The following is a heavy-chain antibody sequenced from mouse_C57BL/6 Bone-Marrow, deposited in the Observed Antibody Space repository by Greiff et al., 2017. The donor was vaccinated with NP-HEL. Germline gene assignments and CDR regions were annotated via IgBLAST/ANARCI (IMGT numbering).Heavy chain of an antibody. Sequence: QVQLQQPGAELVKPGASVQLSCKASGYTFTSYWMHWVKQRPGQGLAWIGMIHPNSGSTNYNEKFKSKATLTVDKSSSTAYMQLSSLTSEDSAVYYCARSYYYGAYWGQGTLVTVSA. D-gene: IGHD1-1*01. CDR2: IHPNSGST. V-gene: IGHV1-64*01. CDR3: ARSYYYGAY. CDR1: GYTFTSYW. J-gene: IGHJ3*01.